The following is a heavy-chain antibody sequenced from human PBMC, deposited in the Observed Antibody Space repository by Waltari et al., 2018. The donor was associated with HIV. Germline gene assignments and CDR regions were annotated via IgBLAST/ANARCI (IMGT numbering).Heavy chain of an antibody. CDR1: GGSLSSNNYI. Sequence: QLKLHESGPGLVKPSETLSLTCTVSGGSLSSNNYIWGWIRQPPGRGLEWVASMYYSGSAYYNASLRSRVTTSVDTSKNQFSLQLTSVTAADTAVYYCARHSRALGASNYYYYGLDVWGQGTTVAVSS. V-gene: IGHV4-39*01. CDR2: MYYSGSA. D-gene: IGHD3-10*01. CDR3: ARHSRALGASNYYYYGLDV. J-gene: IGHJ6*02.